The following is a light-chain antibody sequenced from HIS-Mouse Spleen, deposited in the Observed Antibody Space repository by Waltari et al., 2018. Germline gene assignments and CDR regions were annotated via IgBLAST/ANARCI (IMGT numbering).Light chain of an antibody. CDR3: AAWDDSLSGHVV. CDR2: RNK. J-gene: IGLJ2*01. Sequence: QSVLTQPPSASGTPGQRVTISCSGSSSNIGSNYVYWYQQLPGTAPKLLIYRNKQRPSGVPDRFSGSKSGTSASLAISGLRSADEADYYCAAWDDSLSGHVVFGGGTKLTVL. CDR1: SSNIGSNY. V-gene: IGLV1-47*01.